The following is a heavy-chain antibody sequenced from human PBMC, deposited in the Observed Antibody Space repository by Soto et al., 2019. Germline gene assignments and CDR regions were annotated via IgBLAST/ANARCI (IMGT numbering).Heavy chain of an antibody. CDR1: GGTFSSYA. CDR3: ARSVSGIAARHYWFDP. J-gene: IGHJ5*02. CDR2: IIPIFGTA. V-gene: IGHV1-69*01. Sequence: QVQLVQSGAEVKKPGSSVKVSCKASGGTFSSYAISWVRQAPGQELEWMGGIIPIFGTANYAQKFQGRVTITADESTSTAYMELSSLRSEDTAVYYCARSVSGIAARHYWFDPWGQGTVVTVSS. D-gene: IGHD6-6*01.